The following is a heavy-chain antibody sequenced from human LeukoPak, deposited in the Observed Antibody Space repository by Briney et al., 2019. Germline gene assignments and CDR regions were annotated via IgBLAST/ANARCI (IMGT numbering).Heavy chain of an antibody. CDR3: ARDVGAVDY. CDR2: IKQDGSEK. V-gene: IGHV3-7*04. Sequence: GGSLRLSCAASGFTFSTYWMTWVRQAPGNGLEWVANIKQDGSEKYYVDSVKGRFTISRDNAKNSLYLQMNSLRAEDTAVYYCARDVGAVDYWGQGTLVTVSS. D-gene: IGHD1-26*01. J-gene: IGHJ4*02. CDR1: GFTFSTYW.